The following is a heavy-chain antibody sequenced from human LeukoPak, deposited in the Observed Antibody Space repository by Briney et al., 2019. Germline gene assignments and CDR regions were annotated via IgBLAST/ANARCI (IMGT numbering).Heavy chain of an antibody. CDR2: IIPIFGTA. J-gene: IGHJ4*02. CDR3: ARVGGGSGLYYFDY. D-gene: IGHD3-16*01. CDR1: GYTFTSYD. Sequence: SVKVSCKPSGYTFTSYDINWVRQAPGQGLEWMGGIIPIFGTANYAQKFQGRVTITTDESTSTAYMELSSLRSEDTAVYYCARVGGGSGLYYFDYWGQGTLVTVSS. V-gene: IGHV1-69*05.